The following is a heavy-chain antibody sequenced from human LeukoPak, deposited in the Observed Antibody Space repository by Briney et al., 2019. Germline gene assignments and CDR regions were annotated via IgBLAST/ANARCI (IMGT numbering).Heavy chain of an antibody. V-gene: IGHV3-15*01. CDR3: TTDLSYDNH. CDR2: IKSKTFGGTT. Sequence: PGGSLTLSCAASGFTFSNAWMSWVRQAPGKGLEWVGRIKSKTFGGTTDYAAPVKGRFTISRDDSKNTMYLQMNSLKTEDTAVYYCTTDLSYDNHWGQGTLVTVSS. CDR1: GFTFSNAW. J-gene: IGHJ5*02. D-gene: IGHD3-22*01.